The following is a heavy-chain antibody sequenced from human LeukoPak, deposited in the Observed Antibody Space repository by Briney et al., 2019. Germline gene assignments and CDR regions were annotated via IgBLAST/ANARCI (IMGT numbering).Heavy chain of an antibody. D-gene: IGHD3-22*01. CDR2: IYHSGST. Sequence: PSETLSLTCTVSGYSISSGYYWGWIRQPPGKGLEWIGSIYHSGSTYYNPSLKSRVTISVDTSKNQFSLELSSVTAADTAVYYCARRAGNRFPPHYYDSSGYPYYFDYWGQGTLVTVSS. CDR3: ARRAGNRFPPHYYDSSGYPYYFDY. V-gene: IGHV4-38-2*02. CDR1: GYSISSGYY. J-gene: IGHJ4*02.